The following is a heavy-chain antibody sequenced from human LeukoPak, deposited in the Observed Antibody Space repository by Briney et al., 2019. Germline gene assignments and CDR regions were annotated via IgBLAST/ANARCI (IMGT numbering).Heavy chain of an antibody. Sequence: PGGSLRLSCAASGFIFSNYAMHWVRQAPGKGLEWVALISYDGSNKYYADSVKGRFTISRDNSKNTLYLQMNSLRAEDTAVYYCARRAGAYSHPYDYWGQGTLVTVSS. CDR2: ISYDGSNK. D-gene: IGHD4/OR15-4a*01. J-gene: IGHJ4*02. V-gene: IGHV3-30*14. CDR3: ARRAGAYSHPYDY. CDR1: GFIFSNYA.